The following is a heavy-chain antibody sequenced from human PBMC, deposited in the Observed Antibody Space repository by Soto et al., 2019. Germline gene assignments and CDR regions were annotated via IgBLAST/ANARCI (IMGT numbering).Heavy chain of an antibody. CDR2: IYYSGST. CDR1: GGSISSSSYY. J-gene: IGHJ6*02. V-gene: IGHV4-39*02. Sequence: ETLSLTCTVSGGSISSSSYYWGWIRQPPGKGLEWIGSIYYSGSTYYNPSLKSRVTISVDTSKNQFSLKLSSVTAADTAVYYCARDCSGGSCSSPAADTGGMDVWGQGTTVTVSS. CDR3: ARDCSGGSCSSPAADTGGMDV. D-gene: IGHD2-15*01.